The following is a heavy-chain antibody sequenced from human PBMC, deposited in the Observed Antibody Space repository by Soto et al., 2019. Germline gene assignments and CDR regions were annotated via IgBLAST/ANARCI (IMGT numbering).Heavy chain of an antibody. D-gene: IGHD2-15*01. CDR2: ISGSGGST. J-gene: IGHJ4*02. Sequence: EVQLLESGGGLVQPGGSLRLSCAASGFTFSSYAMSWVRQAPGKGLEWGSAISGSGGSTYYADSVKGRFTISRDNSKNTLYLQMTSLRAEDTAVYYCAKDLRRYCSCFSWCDQFDYWGQGTLVTVSS. CDR1: GFTFSSYA. V-gene: IGHV3-23*01. CDR3: AKDLRRYCSCFSWCDQFDY.